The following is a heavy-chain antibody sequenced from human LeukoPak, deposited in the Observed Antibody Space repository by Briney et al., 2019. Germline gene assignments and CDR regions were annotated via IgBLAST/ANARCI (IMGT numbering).Heavy chain of an antibody. CDR1: GVTVSSNY. V-gene: IGHV3-53*01. CDR3: ARGRYEFSAGMDV. J-gene: IGHJ3*01. D-gene: IGHD5-12*01. Sequence: PGGSLRLSCAASGVTVSSNYMSWVRQAPGKGLEWVSVIYSGGSTNYADSVRGRLTISRDNSKNTLHLQMNSLRAEDTAVYYCARGRYEFSAGMDVWGQGTMVTVSS. CDR2: IYSGGST.